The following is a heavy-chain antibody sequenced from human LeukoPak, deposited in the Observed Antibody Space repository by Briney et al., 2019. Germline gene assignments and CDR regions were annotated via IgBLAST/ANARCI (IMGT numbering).Heavy chain of an antibody. J-gene: IGHJ4*02. CDR1: GFTFSSYA. CDR2: ISGSGGST. Sequence: PGGSLRLSCVVSGFTFSSYAMSWVRQAPGKGVEWVSAISGSGGSTYYADSVKGRFTISRDNSKNTLYLQMNSLRADDTAVYFCARDPHSSIWRRFDCWGQGTLVTVSS. CDR3: ARDPHSSIWRRFDC. D-gene: IGHD6-13*01. V-gene: IGHV3-23*01.